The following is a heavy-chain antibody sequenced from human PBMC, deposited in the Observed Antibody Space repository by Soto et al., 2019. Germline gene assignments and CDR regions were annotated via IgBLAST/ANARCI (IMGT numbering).Heavy chain of an antibody. CDR3: AGGSPAVGDAFDI. J-gene: IGHJ3*02. CDR1: GYTFTSYD. V-gene: IGHV1-18*01. Sequence: XSVKVSCKASGYTFTSYDINWVRQATGQGLEWMGWMSANNGNTNYAQKLQGRVTMTTDTSTSTAYMELRSLRSDDTAVYYCAGGSPAVGDAFDIWGQGTMVTVSS. CDR2: MSANNGNT. D-gene: IGHD3-3*01.